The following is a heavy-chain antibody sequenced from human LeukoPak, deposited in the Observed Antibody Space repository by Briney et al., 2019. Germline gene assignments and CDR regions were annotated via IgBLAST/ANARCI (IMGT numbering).Heavy chain of an antibody. CDR2: IIPIFGTA. CDR3: ARDRAELTHYYYYMDV. V-gene: IGHV1-69*13. Sequence: ASVKVSCKASGGTFSSYAISWVRQAPGQGLEWMGGIIPIFGTANYAQKFQGRVTITADESTSTAYMELSSLRSEDTAVYYCARDRAELTHYYYYMDVWGKGTTVTVSS. J-gene: IGHJ6*03. D-gene: IGHD1-26*01. CDR1: GGTFSSYA.